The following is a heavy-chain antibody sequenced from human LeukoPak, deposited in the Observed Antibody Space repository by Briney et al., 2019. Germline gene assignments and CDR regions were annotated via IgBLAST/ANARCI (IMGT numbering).Heavy chain of an antibody. CDR3: ARKPYYYGSGSYYFDY. Sequence: PSETLSLTCAVYGGSFSGYYWSWIRQPPGKGLEWIGEINHSGSTNYNPSLKSRVTISVDTSKNQFSLKLSSVTAADTAVYYCARKPYYYGSGSYYFDYWGQGTLVTDSS. CDR2: INHSGST. J-gene: IGHJ4*02. V-gene: IGHV4-34*01. D-gene: IGHD3-10*01. CDR1: GGSFSGYY.